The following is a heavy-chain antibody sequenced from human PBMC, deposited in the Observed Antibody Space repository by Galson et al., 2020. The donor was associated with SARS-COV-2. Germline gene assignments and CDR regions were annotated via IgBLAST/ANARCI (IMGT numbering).Heavy chain of an antibody. V-gene: IGHV3-48*03. CDR1: GFTFSSYE. J-gene: IGHJ6*02. CDR3: ARDGGYCGGDCFSYYYYYGMDV. Sequence: GGSLRLSCAASGFTFSSYEMNWVRQAPGKGLEWVSYISSSGSTIYYADSVKGRFTISRDNAKNSLYLQMNSLRAEDTAVYYCARDGGYCGGDCFSYYYYYGMDVWGQGTTVTVSS. D-gene: IGHD2-21*02. CDR2: ISSSGSTI.